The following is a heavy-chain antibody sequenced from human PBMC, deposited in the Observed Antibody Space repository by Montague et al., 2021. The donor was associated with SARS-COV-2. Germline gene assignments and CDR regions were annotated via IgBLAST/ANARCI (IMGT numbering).Heavy chain of an antibody. CDR3: ARPLVRGVPKAFDI. J-gene: IGHJ3*02. V-gene: IGHV4-39*01. CDR1: GGSITRNYY. D-gene: IGHD3-10*01. Sequence: SETLSLTCTVSGGSITRNYYWGWIRQPPGKGLEWVGNIYYSGTTXINPSLESRFTISVDASKNQFSLNLTSVTAADTAVYYCARPLVRGVPKAFDIWGQGALVIVSS. CDR2: IYYSGTT.